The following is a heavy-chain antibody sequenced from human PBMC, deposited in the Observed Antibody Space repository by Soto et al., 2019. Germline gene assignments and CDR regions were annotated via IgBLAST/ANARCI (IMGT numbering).Heavy chain of an antibody. Sequence: GGSLRLSCAASGFTFSSYSMNWVRQAPGKGLEWVSSISSSSSYIYYADSVKGRFTISRDNAKNSLYLQMNSLRAEDTAVYYCAREYKPVGGYDYAFDIWGQGTMVTVSS. J-gene: IGHJ3*02. D-gene: IGHD5-12*01. CDR3: AREYKPVGGYDYAFDI. V-gene: IGHV3-21*01. CDR1: GFTFSSYS. CDR2: ISSSSSYI.